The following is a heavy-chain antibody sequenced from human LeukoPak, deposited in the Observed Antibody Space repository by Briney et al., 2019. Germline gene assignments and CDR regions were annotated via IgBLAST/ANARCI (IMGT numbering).Heavy chain of an antibody. J-gene: IGHJ4*02. CDR3: ARDRYYTSSCLDY. V-gene: IGHV3-7*01. Sequence: GGSLRLSCAASGFTFRSYWMSWVRQAPGKGLEWVANINQDGSEKYYVDSVEGRFTISRDKGKNSLYLQMNSLRAEDTAVYYCARDRYYTSSCLDYWGQGTLVTVSS. CDR2: INQDGSEK. D-gene: IGHD6-13*01. CDR1: GFTFRSYW.